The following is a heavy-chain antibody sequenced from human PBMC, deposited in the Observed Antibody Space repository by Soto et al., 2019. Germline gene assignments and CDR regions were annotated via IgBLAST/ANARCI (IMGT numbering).Heavy chain of an antibody. CDR1: GDSVSTNTAS. CDR3: AKGDNLGPKTGYAFDP. J-gene: IGHJ5*02. V-gene: IGHV6-1*01. Sequence: SQTLSLTCALSGDSVSTNTASWNWIRQSPSRGLEWLGRTYFRSKWYNDSAVSVKIRILINPDTSNNQFSLQLNSVTPEDTAVYFCAKGDNLGPKTGYAFDPWGQGIMVTVSS. D-gene: IGHD5-12*01. CDR2: TYFRSKWYN.